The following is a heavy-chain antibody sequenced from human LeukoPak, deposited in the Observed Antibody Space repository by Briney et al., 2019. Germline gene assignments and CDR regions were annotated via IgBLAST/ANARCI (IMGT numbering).Heavy chain of an antibody. V-gene: IGHV4-34*01. CDR1: GGSFSGYY. CDR2: INHSGST. D-gene: IGHD5-18*01. Sequence: SETLSLTCAVYGGSFSGYYWSWIRHPPGKGLEWIGEINHSGSTNYNPSLKSRVTLSVDTSKNQFSLKLSSVTAADTAVYYCARDVDTPMVDAFDIWGQGTMVTVSS. J-gene: IGHJ3*02. CDR3: ARDVDTPMVDAFDI.